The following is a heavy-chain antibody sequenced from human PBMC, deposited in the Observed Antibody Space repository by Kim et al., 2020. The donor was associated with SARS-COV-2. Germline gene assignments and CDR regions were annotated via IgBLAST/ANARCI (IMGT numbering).Heavy chain of an antibody. CDR1: GFTFSAYD. Sequence: GGSLRLSCATSGFTFSAYDMNWVRQAPGKGLEWLSFITKSSTTIYYADSVEGRFTISRDNAKNTLFLQMNSLRDEDTALYYCVRDSMGAAFDMWGQGTMV. D-gene: IGHD3-16*01. J-gene: IGHJ3*02. CDR3: VRDSMGAAFDM. V-gene: IGHV3-48*02. CDR2: ITKSSTTI.